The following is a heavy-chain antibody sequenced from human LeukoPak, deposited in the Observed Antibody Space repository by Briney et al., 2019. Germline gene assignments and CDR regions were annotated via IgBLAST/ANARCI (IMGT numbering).Heavy chain of an antibody. CDR3: ARGRSNYYGMDV. CDR1: GGSISSYY. D-gene: IGHD1-26*01. CDR2: IHDTGNT. J-gene: IGHJ6*02. V-gene: IGHV4-59*01. Sequence: SETLSLTCTVSGGSISSYYWSWIRQPPGKGLEWIGYIHDTGNTNYSPSLKSRVTMSVDTSKNLFSLKVSSVTAADTAVYYCARGRSNYYGMDVWGQGTTVTVSS.